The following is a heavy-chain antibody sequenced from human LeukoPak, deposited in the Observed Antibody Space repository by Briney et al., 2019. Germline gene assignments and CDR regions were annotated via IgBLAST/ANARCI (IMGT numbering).Heavy chain of an antibody. D-gene: IGHD7-27*01. J-gene: IGHJ4*02. CDR1: GFTFSSYW. V-gene: IGHV3-7*03. Sequence: GGSLRLSCAASGFTFSSYWMSWVRQAPGKGLEWVANIKKDGSEKYYVDSVKGRFTISRDNSKNTLYLQMNSLRAEDTAVYYCAKGSRFQVYELGYWGQGTLVTVSS. CDR2: IKKDGSEK. CDR3: AKGSRFQVYELGY.